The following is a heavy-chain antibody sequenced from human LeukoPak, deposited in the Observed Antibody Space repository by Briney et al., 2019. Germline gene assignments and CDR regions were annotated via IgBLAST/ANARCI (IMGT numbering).Heavy chain of an antibody. Sequence: GESLKTSCKGPGYSFTSYWIGWVRQMPGKGLKWMWIIYTGDSDTRYRPSLQRRVPISADNPISTAYLQWSLLKAAHTAMYYCARLRGLEYCSCTRCDDTFDPWGQGTLVTVSS. CDR1: GYSFTSYW. V-gene: IGHV5-51*01. CDR2: IYTGDSDT. CDR3: ARLRGLEYCSCTRCDDTFDP. J-gene: IGHJ5*02. D-gene: IGHD2-2*01.